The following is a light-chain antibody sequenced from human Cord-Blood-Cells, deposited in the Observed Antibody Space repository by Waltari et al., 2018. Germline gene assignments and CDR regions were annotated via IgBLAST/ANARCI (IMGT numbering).Light chain of an antibody. CDR1: SSDVGGYHC. CDR3: SSYTSSSTYV. CDR2: DVS. J-gene: IGLJ1*01. V-gene: IGLV2-14*03. Sequence: QSALTQPASVSGSPGQSITISCTGTSSDVGGYHCVSWYQQHPGKAPKLMIYDVSNRPSGVSNRFSGSKSGNTASLTISGLQAEDEADYYCSSYTSSSTYVFGTGTKVTVL.